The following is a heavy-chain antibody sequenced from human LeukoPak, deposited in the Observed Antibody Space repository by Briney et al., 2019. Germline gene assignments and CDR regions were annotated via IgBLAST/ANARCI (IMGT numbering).Heavy chain of an antibody. CDR3: AGVALAMAWFDP. D-gene: IGHD5-18*01. J-gene: IGHJ5*02. CDR2: ISHSGIT. V-gene: IGHV4-34*01. Sequence: NPSETLSLTCGVYGGSFSGYYWSWIRQPPGKGLEWIGEISHSGITNYNPSLKSRVTLSVDTSQSQLSLQLNSVTAADTAVYYCAGVALAMAWFDPWGQGTLVTVSS. CDR1: GGSFSGYY.